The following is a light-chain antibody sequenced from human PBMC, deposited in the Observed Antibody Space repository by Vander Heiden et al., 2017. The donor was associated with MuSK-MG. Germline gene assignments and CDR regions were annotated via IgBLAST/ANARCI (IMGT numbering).Light chain of an antibody. CDR2: AAS. V-gene: IGKV1-39*01. Sequence: DIQMTQSPSSLSASVGDRVTITCRASQSISSYLNWYQQKPGKAPKLLIYAASSLQSGVPSRFSGSGSGTDFTLTIIRLLPEDFATYYCQQRDSTPRTFGQGTKVEIK. CDR3: QQRDSTPRT. CDR1: QSISSY. J-gene: IGKJ1*01.